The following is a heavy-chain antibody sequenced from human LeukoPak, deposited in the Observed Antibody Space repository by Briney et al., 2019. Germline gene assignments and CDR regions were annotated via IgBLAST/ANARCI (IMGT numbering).Heavy chain of an antibody. Sequence: GASVKVSCKASGYTFTSYGISWVRQAPGQGLEWMGWIGAYNGNTNYAQKLQGRVTMTTDTSTSTAYMELRSLRSDDTAVYYCAREDGDYYGSGSYDYWGQGTLVTVSS. V-gene: IGHV1-18*01. CDR3: AREDGDYYGSGSYDY. D-gene: IGHD3-10*01. J-gene: IGHJ4*02. CDR1: GYTFTSYG. CDR2: IGAYNGNT.